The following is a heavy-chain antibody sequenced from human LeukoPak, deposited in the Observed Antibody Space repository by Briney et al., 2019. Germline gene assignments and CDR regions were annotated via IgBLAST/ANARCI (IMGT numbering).Heavy chain of an antibody. V-gene: IGHV4-34*01. Sequence: PSETLSLTCAVYGGSFSGYYWSWIRQPPGKGLEWIGEINHSGSTNYNPSLKSRVTISVDTSKNQFSLKLSSVTAADTAVYYCARVFRGYCSGGSCPISGYCYYYMDVWGKGTTVTVSS. CDR2: INHSGST. CDR3: ARVFRGYCSGGSCPISGYCYYYMDV. J-gene: IGHJ6*03. CDR1: GGSFSGYY. D-gene: IGHD2-15*01.